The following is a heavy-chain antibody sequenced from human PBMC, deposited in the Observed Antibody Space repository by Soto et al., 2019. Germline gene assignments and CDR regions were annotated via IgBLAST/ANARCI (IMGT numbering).Heavy chain of an antibody. Sequence: GGALRFGCAASVFNLGSHAVDWVRPAPGKALEWVALMSYDGSNKYYSDSVKGRFTISRDSSKNTLYLQMRSLKTEDTAVYYCAKDVGYYGSGEKYHFDYWGQGTLVTVSS. D-gene: IGHD3-10*01. CDR2: MSYDGSNK. J-gene: IGHJ4*02. CDR1: VFNLGSHA. V-gene: IGHV3-30-3*02. CDR3: AKDVGYYGSGEKYHFDY.